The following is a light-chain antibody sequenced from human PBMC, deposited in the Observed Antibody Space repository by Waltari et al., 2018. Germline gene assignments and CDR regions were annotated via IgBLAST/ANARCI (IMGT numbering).Light chain of an antibody. V-gene: IGKV4-1*01. CDR1: QTLFYSSNNKNS. CDR3: QQYVNTPYT. J-gene: IGKJ2*01. Sequence: DIVMTQSPDSLAVSPGERATINCKSSQTLFYSSNNKNSLAWYQQKPGQPPKLLIYWASRRNSGVPDRFSGSGSVTEFTLTINSPQAEDVAVYYCQQYVNTPYTFGQGTKLEIK. CDR2: WAS.